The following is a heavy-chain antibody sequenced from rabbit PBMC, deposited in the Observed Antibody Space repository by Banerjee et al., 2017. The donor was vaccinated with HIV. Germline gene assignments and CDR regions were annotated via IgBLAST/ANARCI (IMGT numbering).Heavy chain of an antibody. CDR1: GFTISNGYY. CDR3: ARDAGYAGSNL. D-gene: IGHD4-2*01. V-gene: IGHV1S40*01. J-gene: IGHJ4*01. CDR2: IGASSGNT. Sequence: QSLEESGGDLVQPEGSLTLTCTASGFTISNGYYICWVRQAPGKGLEWVGCIGASSGNTVYASWAKGRFTISKTSWTTVTLQMTSLTAADTATYFCARDAGYAGSNLWGQGTLVTVS.